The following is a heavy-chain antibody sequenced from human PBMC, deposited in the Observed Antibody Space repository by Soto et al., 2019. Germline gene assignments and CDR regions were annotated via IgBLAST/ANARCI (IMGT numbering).Heavy chain of an antibody. CDR1: GGTFSSSA. CDR2: IIFVFGTA. J-gene: IGHJ3*01. CDR3: AAYDCNGSSCRLDAFDV. D-gene: IGHD2-15*01. V-gene: IGHV1-69*01. Sequence: QVQLVQSGAEVKKPGSSVKVSCKASGGTFSSSALNWVRQAPGQGLEWMGGIIFVFGTANYAQKFQGRVTITADESTSTAYMELRSLRSEDTAVYYCAAYDCNGSSCRLDAFDVWGQGTVVTVSS.